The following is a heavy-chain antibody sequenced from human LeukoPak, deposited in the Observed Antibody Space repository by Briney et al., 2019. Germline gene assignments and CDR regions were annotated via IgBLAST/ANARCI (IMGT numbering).Heavy chain of an antibody. Sequence: PGGSLRLSCAASGFTFSSYWMSWVRQAPGKGMEWVANIKQDGSEKYYVDSVKGRFTISRDNAKNSLYLQMNSLRAEDTAVYYCARETHGDYMDVWGKGTTVTVAS. D-gene: IGHD3-10*01. J-gene: IGHJ6*03. V-gene: IGHV3-7*01. CDR3: ARETHGDYMDV. CDR1: GFTFSSYW. CDR2: IKQDGSEK.